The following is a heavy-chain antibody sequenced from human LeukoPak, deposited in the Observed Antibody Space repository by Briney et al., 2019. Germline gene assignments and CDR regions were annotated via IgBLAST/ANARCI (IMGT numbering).Heavy chain of an antibody. V-gene: IGHV3-49*03. J-gene: IGHJ4*02. CDR2: IRSKAYGGTT. CDR3: WIDYYDSSGYYYEVDY. Sequence: GGSLRLSCTASGFTFGDYAMSWFRQAPGKGLEWVGFIRSKAYGGTTECAASVKGRLTISRDDSKSIAYLQMNSLKTEDTAVYYCWIDYYDSSGYYYEVDYWGQGTLVTVSS. D-gene: IGHD3-22*01. CDR1: GFTFGDYA.